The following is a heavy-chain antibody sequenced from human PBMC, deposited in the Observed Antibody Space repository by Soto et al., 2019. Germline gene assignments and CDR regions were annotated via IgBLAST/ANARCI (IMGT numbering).Heavy chain of an antibody. CDR1: GFSFSSYG. CDR2: TWHDGSNK. V-gene: IGHV3-33*01. J-gene: IGHJ2*01. Sequence: GGSLRLSCGASGFSFSSYGMHWVRQAPGRGLEWVAVTWHDGSNKYYADSVKGRFTISRDNSKNTVHLQMDSLRAEDTAVYYCARDVIYGSGCLDLWGRGTPVTVSS. CDR3: ARDVIYGSGCLDL. D-gene: IGHD3-10*01.